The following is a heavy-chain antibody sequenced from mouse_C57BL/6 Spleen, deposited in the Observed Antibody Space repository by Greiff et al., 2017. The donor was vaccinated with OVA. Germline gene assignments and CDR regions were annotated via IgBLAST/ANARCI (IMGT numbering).Heavy chain of an antibody. Sequence: VQLQQPGAELVKPGASVKLSCKASGYTFTSYWMHWVKQRPGRGLEWIGRIDPKSGGTKYNEKFKSKATLTVDKPSSTAYMQLSSLTSEDSAVYYCASEYGYDGEAYWGQGTLVTVSA. V-gene: IGHV1-72*01. J-gene: IGHJ3*01. CDR2: IDPKSGGT. CDR3: ASEYGYDGEAY. CDR1: GYTFTSYW. D-gene: IGHD2-2*01.